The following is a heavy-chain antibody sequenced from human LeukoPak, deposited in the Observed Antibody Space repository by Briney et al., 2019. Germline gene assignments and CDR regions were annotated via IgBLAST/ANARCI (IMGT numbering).Heavy chain of an antibody. CDR1: GGTFSSYA. CDR2: VSPICGTA. CDR3: ARDQSSSWSSSGWYYFDY. J-gene: IGHJ4*02. V-gene: IGHV1-69*01. Sequence: GASVKVSCKASGGTFSSYAISWVRQAPGQGLEWMGGVSPICGTASNAQKFQGRVTITADESTSTAYMELSSLRSEDTAVSYCARDQSSSWSSSGWYYFDYWGQGTLVTVSS. D-gene: IGHD6-13*01.